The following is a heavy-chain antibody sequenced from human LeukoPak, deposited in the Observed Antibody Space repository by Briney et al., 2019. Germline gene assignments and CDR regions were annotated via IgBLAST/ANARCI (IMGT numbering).Heavy chain of an antibody. J-gene: IGHJ5*02. D-gene: IGHD2-2*02. CDR3: ARGGAYCSSTSCYIEGGGWFDP. CDR1: GGSFSGYY. V-gene: IGHV4-34*01. CDR2: INHSGST. Sequence: PSETLSLTCAVYGGSFSGYYWSWIRQPPGKGLEWIGEINHSGSTNYNPSLKSRVTISVDTSKNQFSLKLSSVTAADTAVYYCARGGAYCSSTSCYIEGGGWFDPWGQGTLVTVSS.